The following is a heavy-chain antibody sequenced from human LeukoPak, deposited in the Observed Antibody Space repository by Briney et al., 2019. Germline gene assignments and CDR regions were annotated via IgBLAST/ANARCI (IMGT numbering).Heavy chain of an antibody. CDR1: GGSFSGYY. CDR3: ARGRGYHVDY. CDR2: INHSGST. D-gene: IGHD5-18*01. J-gene: IGHJ4*02. V-gene: IGHV4-34*01. Sequence: PSETLSLTCAVYGGSFSGYYWSWIRQPPRKGLEWIGEINHSGSTNYNPSLKSRVTIPVDTSKNQFSLKLASVTAADTAVYYCARGRGYHVDYWGQGTLVTVSS.